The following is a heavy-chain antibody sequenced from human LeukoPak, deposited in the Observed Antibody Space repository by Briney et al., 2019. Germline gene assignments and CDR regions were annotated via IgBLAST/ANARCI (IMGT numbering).Heavy chain of an antibody. D-gene: IGHD6-13*01. CDR2: SCTSGST. CDR1: GDSISSYC. V-gene: IGHV4-4*09. Sequence: SETLSLTCTVSGDSISSYCWNWIRQPPGKGLAWIGYSCTSGSTNYNPSLMSRVTISVDTSKNQFSLKLISVTAADTAVYYCARHQHQLVTGYDYWGQGTLVTVSS. CDR3: ARHQHQLVTGYDY. J-gene: IGHJ4*02.